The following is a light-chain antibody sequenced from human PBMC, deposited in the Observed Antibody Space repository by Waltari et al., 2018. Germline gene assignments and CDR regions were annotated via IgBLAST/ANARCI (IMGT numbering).Light chain of an antibody. V-gene: IGLV2-14*01. CDR1: SSDVGGYNY. Sequence: QSALTQPASASGFPGQSITISSTGTSSDVGGYNYVYRYQQHPGKAPQLKIYEVSNRPSGVSNRFSGSKSGNTASLTISGLQAEDEADYYCSSYTSSSTSWVFGGGTKLTVL. CDR2: EVS. CDR3: SSYTSSSTSWV. J-gene: IGLJ3*02.